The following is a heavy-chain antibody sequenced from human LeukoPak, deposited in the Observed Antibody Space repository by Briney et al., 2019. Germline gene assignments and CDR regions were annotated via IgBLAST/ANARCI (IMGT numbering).Heavy chain of an antibody. D-gene: IGHD3-10*01. CDR3: AKGLITMVRGGTDY. CDR1: GFTFSSYA. V-gene: IGHV3-23*01. J-gene: IGHJ4*02. CDR2: ISDSGGTT. Sequence: PGGSLRLSCAASGFTFSSYAMSWVRQAPGKGLEWVSAISDSGGTTYYADSVKGRFTISRDNAKNSLYLQMNSLRAEDTVLYYCAKGLITMVRGGTDYWGQGTLVTVSS.